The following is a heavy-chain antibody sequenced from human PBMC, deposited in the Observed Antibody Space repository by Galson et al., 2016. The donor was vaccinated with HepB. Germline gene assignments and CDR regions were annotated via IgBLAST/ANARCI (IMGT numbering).Heavy chain of an antibody. J-gene: IGHJ6*02. Sequence: SLRLSCAASGFTFSNYAMHWVRQAPGKGLEWVAVISYDGSKKYYADSVKGRFTLSRDNSKSTLYVQLNSLRAEDTAVYYCARDEYYYGSGRTVRYSHYGVDVWGQGTTVTVSS. CDR2: ISYDGSKK. V-gene: IGHV3-30*04. CDR1: GFTFSNYA. D-gene: IGHD3-10*01. CDR3: ARDEYYYGSGRTVRYSHYGVDV.